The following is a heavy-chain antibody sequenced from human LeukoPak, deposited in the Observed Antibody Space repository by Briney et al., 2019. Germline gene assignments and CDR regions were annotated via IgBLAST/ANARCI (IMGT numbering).Heavy chain of an antibody. Sequence: SETLSLTCTVSGGSISSGSYYWGWIRQPPGKGLEWIGSIYYSGSTYYNPSLKSRVTISVDTSKNQFSLKLSSVTAVDTAVYYCARHMGAGYYGSGSYYFGLAFDIWGQGTMVTVSS. D-gene: IGHD3-10*01. V-gene: IGHV4-39*01. CDR3: ARHMGAGYYGSGSYYFGLAFDI. CDR2: IYYSGST. J-gene: IGHJ3*02. CDR1: GGSISSGSYY.